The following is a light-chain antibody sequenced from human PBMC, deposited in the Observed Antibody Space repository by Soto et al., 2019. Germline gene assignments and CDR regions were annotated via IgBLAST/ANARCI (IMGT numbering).Light chain of an antibody. CDR3: QQYGSSPA. CDR2: GAS. V-gene: IGKV3-20*01. Sequence: EIVLTQSPGTLSLSPGERATLSFMASQSVSNNYLAWYQQKPGQAPRLLIYGASSRATGIPDRFSGSGSGTDFTLTISRLEPEDFAVYYCQQYGSSPAFGQGTKVDIK. J-gene: IGKJ1*01. CDR1: QSVSNNY.